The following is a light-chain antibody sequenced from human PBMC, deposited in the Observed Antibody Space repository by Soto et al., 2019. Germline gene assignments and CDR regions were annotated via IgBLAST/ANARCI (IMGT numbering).Light chain of an antibody. CDR2: GAS. CDR3: HQYNNWWT. CDR1: QTVSTS. Sequence: EIVRTQTPATLSVSPGERATLSCRARQTVSTSLAWYQQKPGQAPRLLIYGASTRASGVPARFSGSGSGTEFTLTISSLQSEDSAVYYCHQYNNWWTFGQGTKVDIK. V-gene: IGKV3-15*01. J-gene: IGKJ1*01.